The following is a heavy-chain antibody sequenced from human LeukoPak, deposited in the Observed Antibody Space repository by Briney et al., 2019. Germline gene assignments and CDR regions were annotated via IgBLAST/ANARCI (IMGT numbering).Heavy chain of an antibody. CDR2: VSDSGDSP. D-gene: IGHD2-21*02. CDR3: AKGDCGIDCSVFDY. V-gene: IGHV3-23*01. Sequence: GGSLRLSCAASGFTFSSYAMSWVRQAPGKGLEWVSLVSDSGDSPYYADSVKGRFAISRDNSKNTLYLQMNSLRAEDTAVYYCAKGDCGIDCSVFDYWGRGTLVSVSS. J-gene: IGHJ4*02. CDR1: GFTFSSYA.